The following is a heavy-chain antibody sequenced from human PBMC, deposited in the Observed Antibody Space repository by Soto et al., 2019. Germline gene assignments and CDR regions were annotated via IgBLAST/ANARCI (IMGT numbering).Heavy chain of an antibody. V-gene: IGHV4-4*07. CDR2: IYATGTT. CDR3: VRDGTKTLWDWFDP. D-gene: IGHD1-1*01. CDR1: GASISGFY. J-gene: IGHJ5*02. Sequence: LSETLSLTCTVSGASISGFYWSWIRKSAGKGLEWIGRIYATGTTDYNPSLKSRVMMSVDTSKKQFSLKLRSVTAADTAVYYCVRDGTKTLWDWFDPWGQGISVTVSS.